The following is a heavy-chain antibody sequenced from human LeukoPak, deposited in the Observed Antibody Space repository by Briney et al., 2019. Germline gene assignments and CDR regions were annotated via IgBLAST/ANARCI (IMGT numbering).Heavy chain of an antibody. CDR1: GGSFSGYY. Sequence: PSETLSLTCAVYGGSFSGYYWSWIRQPPGKGLEWIGEINHSGSTNYNPSLKSRVTISVDTSKNQFSLKLSSVTAADPAVYYCARGQWLVTYFWGQGTLVTVSS. CDR3: ARGQWLVTYF. CDR2: INHSGST. J-gene: IGHJ4*02. V-gene: IGHV4-34*01. D-gene: IGHD6-19*01.